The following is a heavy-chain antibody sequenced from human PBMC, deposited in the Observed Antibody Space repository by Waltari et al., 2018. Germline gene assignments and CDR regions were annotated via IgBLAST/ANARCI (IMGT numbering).Heavy chain of an antibody. CDR3: ARSDVVVAPARNNYYFPMEV. CDR2: IYSSGST. Sequence: QLQLQQSGPGLVKPSQTLSLACSLSGDSISGSYYWNWVRQTAGEGLEWLGYIYSSGSTKYNPSLQSRATISIVNKTQFSLKLAAVTAVDTAVYYCARSDVVVAPARNNYYFPMEVWGQGTTVTVSS. V-gene: IGHV4-61*09. CDR1: GDSISGSYY. J-gene: IGHJ6*03. D-gene: IGHD2-21*01.